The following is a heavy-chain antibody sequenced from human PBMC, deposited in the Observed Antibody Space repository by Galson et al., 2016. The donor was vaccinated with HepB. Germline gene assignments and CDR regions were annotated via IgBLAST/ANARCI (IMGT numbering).Heavy chain of an antibody. CDR3: AGRMRYSSSAFDY. D-gene: IGHD6-6*01. CDR1: GYSFTSYW. J-gene: IGHJ4*02. V-gene: IGHV5-51*01. CDR2: IYPGDSDS. Sequence: QSGAEVKKPGESLKISCKGSGYSFTSYWIGWVRQMPGKGLEWMGIIYPGDSDSRCSPSFQGQVTFSAVKSISTAFLQWSSLKASDTAMYYCAGRMRYSSSAFDYWGQGTLVTVSS.